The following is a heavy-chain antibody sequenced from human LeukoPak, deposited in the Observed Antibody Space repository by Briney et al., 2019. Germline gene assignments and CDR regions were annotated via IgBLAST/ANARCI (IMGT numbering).Heavy chain of an antibody. CDR1: GGSISSSSYY. J-gene: IGHJ6*03. V-gene: IGHV4-39*07. Sequence: PSETLSLTCTVSGGSISSSSYYWGWIRQPPGKGLEWIGSIYYSGSTYYNPSLKSRVTISVDTSKNQFSLRLSSVTAADTAVYYCARDGNDYVWGSYRSYSSHHYYYYYMDVWGKGTTVTVSS. D-gene: IGHD3-16*02. CDR2: IYYSGST. CDR3: ARDGNDYVWGSYRSYSSHHYYYYYMDV.